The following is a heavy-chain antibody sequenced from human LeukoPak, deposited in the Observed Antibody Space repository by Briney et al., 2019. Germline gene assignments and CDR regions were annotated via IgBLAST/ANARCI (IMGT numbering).Heavy chain of an antibody. D-gene: IGHD2-2*01. V-gene: IGHV3-30*02. CDR1: GFTFDDYG. J-gene: IGHJ4*02. CDR3: AKFNRQYCSSTTCYGGFDY. Sequence: GGSLRLSCAASGFTFDDYGMSWVRQAPGKGLEWVAFIRFDGSNKYYTGSVKGRFTISRDNSKNTLYMQMNSLRAEDTAVYYCAKFNRQYCSSTTCYGGFDYWGQGTLVTVSS. CDR2: IRFDGSNK.